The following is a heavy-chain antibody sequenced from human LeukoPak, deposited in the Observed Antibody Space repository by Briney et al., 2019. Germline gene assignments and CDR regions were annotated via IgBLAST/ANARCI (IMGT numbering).Heavy chain of an antibody. CDR3: ARDMVRGVYYYYYYMDV. J-gene: IGHJ6*03. D-gene: IGHD3-10*01. V-gene: IGHV3-7*01. Sequence: GGSLRLSCAASGFTFSSYWMSWVRQAPGKGLEWVANIKQDGSEKYYVDSVKGRLTISRDNAKNSLYLQMNSLRAEDTAVYYCARDMVRGVYYYYYYMDVWGKGTTVTISS. CDR1: GFTFSSYW. CDR2: IKQDGSEK.